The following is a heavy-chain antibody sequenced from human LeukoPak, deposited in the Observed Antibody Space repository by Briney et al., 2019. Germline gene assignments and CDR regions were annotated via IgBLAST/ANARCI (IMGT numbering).Heavy chain of an antibody. CDR3: ARSRRYDFWSGNWFDP. V-gene: IGHV4-39*07. CDR2: IYYSGST. D-gene: IGHD3-3*01. CDR1: GGSISSSSYY. J-gene: IGHJ5*02. Sequence: SETLSLTCTVSGGSISSSSYYWSWIRQPPGKGLEWIGSIYYSGSTYYNPSLKSRVTISADTSKNQFSLKLSSVTAADTAVYYCARSRRYDFWSGNWFDPWGQGTLVTVSS.